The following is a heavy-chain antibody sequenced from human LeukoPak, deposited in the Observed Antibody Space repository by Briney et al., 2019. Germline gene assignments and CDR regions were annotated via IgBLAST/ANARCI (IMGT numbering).Heavy chain of an antibody. V-gene: IGHV1-69*04. D-gene: IGHD6-13*01. J-gene: IGHJ4*02. CDR2: IIPILGIA. Sequence: ASVKVSCKASGGTFSCYAISWARQAPRQGLEWMGRIIPILGIANYAQKFQGRVTITADKSTSTAYMELSSLRSEDTAVYYCARDLLGIAAAEGGYWGQGTLVTVSS. CDR1: GGTFSCYA. CDR3: ARDLLGIAAAEGGY.